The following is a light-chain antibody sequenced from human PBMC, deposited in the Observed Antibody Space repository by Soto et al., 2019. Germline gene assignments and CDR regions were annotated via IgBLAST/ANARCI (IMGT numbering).Light chain of an antibody. J-gene: IGLJ1*01. CDR2: DFY. CDR1: SSDVGGYNY. V-gene: IGLV2-11*01. CDR3: CSHAGASVV. Sequence: QSALTQPASVSGSPGQSITISCTGTSSDVGGYNYVSWYQQHPDKAPKLIIYDFYKRPSGVPDRFSGSKSGNTASLTISGLQAEDETDYYCCSHAGASVVFGTGTKLTVL.